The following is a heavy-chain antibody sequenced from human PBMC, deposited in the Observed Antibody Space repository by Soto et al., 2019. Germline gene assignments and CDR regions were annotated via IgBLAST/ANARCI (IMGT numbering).Heavy chain of an antibody. D-gene: IGHD5-18*01. CDR2: IIPILGIA. V-gene: IGHV1-69*04. J-gene: IGHJ4*02. Sequence: SVKVSCKASGGTFSSYTISWVRQAPGQGLEWMGRIIPILGIANYAQKFQGRVTITADKSTSTAYMELSSLRSEDTAVYYCAREIMDFSYGFDYWGQGTLVTVSS. CDR3: AREIMDFSYGFDY. CDR1: GGTFSSYT.